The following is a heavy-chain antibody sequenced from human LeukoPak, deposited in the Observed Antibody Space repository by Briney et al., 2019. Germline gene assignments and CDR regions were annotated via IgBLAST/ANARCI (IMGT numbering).Heavy chain of an antibody. V-gene: IGHV4-59*12. CDR3: ARVLYYYGSGSYQGYYYYYYYMDV. D-gene: IGHD3-10*01. Sequence: SETLSLTCTVSGGSISSYYWSWVRQPPGKGLEWIGFVYYTGSTYYNPSLKSRVTISVDMSKDQFSLKLSSVTAADTAVYYCARVLYYYGSGSYQGYYYYYYYMDVWGKGTTVTVSS. J-gene: IGHJ6*03. CDR2: VYYTGST. CDR1: GGSISSYY.